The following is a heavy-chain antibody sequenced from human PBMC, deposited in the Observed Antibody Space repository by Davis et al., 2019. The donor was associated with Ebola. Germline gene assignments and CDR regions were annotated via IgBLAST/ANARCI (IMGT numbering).Heavy chain of an antibody. D-gene: IGHD2-2*01. Sequence: SETLSLTCAVYGGSFSGYYWSWIRQPPGKGLERIGEINHSGSTNYNPSLKSRVTISVDKSKNQFSLKLSSVTAADTAVYYCARGGYCSSTSCYGYYYYGMDVWGQGTTVTVSS. CDR3: ARGGYCSSTSCYGYYYYGMDV. CDR1: GGSFSGYY. V-gene: IGHV4-34*01. J-gene: IGHJ6*02. CDR2: INHSGST.